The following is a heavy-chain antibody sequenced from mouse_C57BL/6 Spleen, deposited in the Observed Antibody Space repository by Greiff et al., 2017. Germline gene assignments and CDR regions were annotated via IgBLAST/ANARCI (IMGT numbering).Heavy chain of an antibody. D-gene: IGHD2-5*01. CDR1: GYTFTDYN. J-gene: IGHJ2*01. CDR2: INPNNGGT. CDR3: ARRNYSTTTEDY. Sequence: VQLQQSGPELVKPGASVKMSCKASGYTFTDYNMHWVKQSHGKSLEWIGYINPNNGGTSYNQKFKGKATLTVNKSSSTAYMELRSLTSEDSAVYYCARRNYSTTTEDYWGQGTTLTVSS. V-gene: IGHV1-22*01.